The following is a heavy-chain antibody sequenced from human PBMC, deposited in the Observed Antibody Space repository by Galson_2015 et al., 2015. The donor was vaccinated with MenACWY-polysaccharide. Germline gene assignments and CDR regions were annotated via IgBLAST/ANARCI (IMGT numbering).Heavy chain of an antibody. CDR3: ARAIYYDDSSVYPDY. CDR1: GYTFTSYG. V-gene: IGHV1-18*01. D-gene: IGHD3-22*01. Sequence: SAKVSCKASGYTFTSYGISWARQAPGQGLEWMGWISAYNANTAYAQRVQGRVTMTTDTSTSTVYMELRSLRSDDTAVYYCARAIYYDDSSVYPDYWGQATLVPVSS. J-gene: IGHJ4*02. CDR2: ISAYNANT.